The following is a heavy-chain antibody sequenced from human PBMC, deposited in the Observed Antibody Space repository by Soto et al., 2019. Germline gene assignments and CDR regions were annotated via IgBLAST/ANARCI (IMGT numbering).Heavy chain of an antibody. D-gene: IGHD2-15*01. CDR3: AREFCSGGNCYTYYFDP. J-gene: IGHJ5*02. V-gene: IGHV3-74*01. Sequence: VGSLRLSCAASGLTFNRYWMHWVRHAPGKGLVWVSHINTDGSNTNYADSVKGRFTISRDNARSTLFLQMNSLRDEDTAVYYCAREFCSGGNCYTYYFDPWGQGIPVTVSA. CDR2: INTDGSNT. CDR1: GLTFNRYW.